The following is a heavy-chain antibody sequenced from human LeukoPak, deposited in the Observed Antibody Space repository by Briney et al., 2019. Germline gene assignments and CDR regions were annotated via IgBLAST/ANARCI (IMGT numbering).Heavy chain of an antibody. J-gene: IGHJ4*02. CDR2: INPNSGGT. CDR1: EYTFTGYY. V-gene: IGHV1-2*04. D-gene: IGHD3-9*01. Sequence: GASVKVSCKASEYTFTGYYIHWVRQAPGQGLEWMGWINPNSGGTYYAQKFQGWVTMTRDTSISTAYMELSRLRSDDTAVYYCARDGRAYYDILTGYYHFDYWGQGTLVTVSS. CDR3: ARDGRAYYDILTGYYHFDY.